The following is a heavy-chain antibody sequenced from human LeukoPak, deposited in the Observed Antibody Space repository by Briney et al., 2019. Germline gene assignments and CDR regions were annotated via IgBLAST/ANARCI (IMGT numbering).Heavy chain of an antibody. CDR1: GFSFRDFW. CDR2: INQGGSVK. V-gene: IGHV3-7*01. D-gene: IGHD5-12*01. CDR3: ARFGYSGCNLEY. Sequence: GGSLRLSCAASGFSFRDFWMTWVRQAPGKGLEWVANINQGGSVKYYVDSVKGRFTISRADAKSSLYVQMNSLRDEDTAVYYCARFGYSGCNLEYWGQGTLVTVSS. J-gene: IGHJ4*02.